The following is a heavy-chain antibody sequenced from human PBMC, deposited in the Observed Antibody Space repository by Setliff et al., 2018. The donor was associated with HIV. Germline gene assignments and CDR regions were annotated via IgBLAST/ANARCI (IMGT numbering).Heavy chain of an antibody. CDR3: ASEQTYYDFWSGYYWGGVFDP. V-gene: IGHV4-34*01. D-gene: IGHD3-3*01. Sequence: ETLSLTCAVYGGSFSGYYWSWIRQPPGKGLEWIGEINHSGSTNYNPSLKGRVTISVDTSKNQFSLKLSSVTAADTAVYYCASEQTYYDFWSGYYWGGVFDPWGQGTLVTVSS. CDR2: INHSGST. J-gene: IGHJ5*02. CDR1: GGSFSGYY.